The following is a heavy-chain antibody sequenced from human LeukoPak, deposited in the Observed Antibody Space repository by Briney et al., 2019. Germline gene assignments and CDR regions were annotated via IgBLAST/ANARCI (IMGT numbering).Heavy chain of an antibody. CDR1: GFTFSSYE. D-gene: IGHD3-3*01. J-gene: IGHJ6*03. CDR3: ARDLYSDFWSGYSPRYYYYMDV. V-gene: IGHV3-48*03. Sequence: GGSLRLSCAASGFTFSSYEMNWVRQAPGKGLEWVSYISSSGSTIYYADSVKGRFTISRDNAKNSLYLQMNSLRADATAVYYCARDLYSDFWSGYSPRYYYYMDVWGKGTTVTVTS. CDR2: ISSSGSTI.